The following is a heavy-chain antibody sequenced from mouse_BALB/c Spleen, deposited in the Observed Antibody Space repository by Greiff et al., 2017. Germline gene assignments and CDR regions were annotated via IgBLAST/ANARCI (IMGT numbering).Heavy chain of an antibody. J-gene: IGHJ1*01. Sequence: QVQLKQSGPGLVAPSQSLSITCTVSGFSLTGYGVNWVRQPPGKGLEWLGMIWGDGSTDYNSALKSRLSISKDNSKSQVFLKMNSLQTDDTARYYCARDGNYVYWYFDVWGAGTTVTVSS. CDR3: ARDGNYVYWYFDV. CDR1: GFSLTGYG. CDR2: IWGDGST. D-gene: IGHD2-1*01. V-gene: IGHV2-6-7*01.